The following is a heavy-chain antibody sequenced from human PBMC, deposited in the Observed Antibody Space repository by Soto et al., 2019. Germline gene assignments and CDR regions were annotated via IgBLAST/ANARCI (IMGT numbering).Heavy chain of an antibody. D-gene: IGHD3-10*01. V-gene: IGHV1-18*01. CDR2: ISAYNGNT. CDR3: ARGDIGYYGSGSYYKQYYYYGIDV. J-gene: IGHJ6*02. Sequence: ASVKVSCKASGYTFTSYGISWVRQAPGQGLEWMGWISAYNGNTNYAQKLQGRVTMTTDTSTSPAYMELRSLRSDDTAVYYCARGDIGYYGSGSYYKQYYYYGIDVWGQGTTVTVSS. CDR1: GYTFTSYG.